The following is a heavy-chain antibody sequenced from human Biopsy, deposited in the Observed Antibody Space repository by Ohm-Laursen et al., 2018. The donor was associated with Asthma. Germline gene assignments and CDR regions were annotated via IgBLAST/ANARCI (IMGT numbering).Heavy chain of an antibody. CDR1: GFTVSRDH. J-gene: IGHJ4*02. Sequence: GSLRLSCTASGFTVSRDHMFWVRQAPGKGLEWVSVIYSGGTSHTADSVRGRFTISRDFSKNTLHLQMHSLRVEDTAAYYCARGGSSGWSHYYFDYWGQGTLVTVSS. CDR3: ARGGSSGWSHYYFDY. V-gene: IGHV3-53*01. CDR2: IYSGGTS. D-gene: IGHD6-19*01.